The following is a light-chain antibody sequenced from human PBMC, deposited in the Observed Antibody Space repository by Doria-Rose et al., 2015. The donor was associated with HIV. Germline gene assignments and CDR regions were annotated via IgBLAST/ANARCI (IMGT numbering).Light chain of an antibody. CDR3: QQYGTSRGT. CDR1: QRVKSSY. V-gene: IGKV3-20*01. Sequence: TQSPGTLSLSPGARASLSCRASQRVKSSYLAWYQQKPGQAPRLLIYDASTRATGMPDRFSGSGSGTDFTLTISRLEPEDVAVYYCQQYGTSRGTFGQGTRLEIK. J-gene: IGKJ5*01. CDR2: DAS.